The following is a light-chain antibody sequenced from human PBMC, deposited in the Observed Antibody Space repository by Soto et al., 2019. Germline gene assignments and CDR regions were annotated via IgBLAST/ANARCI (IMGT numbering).Light chain of an antibody. CDR1: SGYNTYA. V-gene: IGLV4-69*01. CDR2: LNSDGSH. CDR3: QTWGTGIWV. Sequence: QLVLTQSPSASASLGASVKLTCTLSSGYNTYAIAWHQQQPEKGPRFLMKLNSDGSHNKGDGIPDRFSGSSSGAERYLTISSLQSEDEADYYCQTWGTGIWVFGGGTKLTVL. J-gene: IGLJ3*02.